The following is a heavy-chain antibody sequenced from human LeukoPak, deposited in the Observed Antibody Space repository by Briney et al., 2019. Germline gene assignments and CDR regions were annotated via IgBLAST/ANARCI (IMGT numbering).Heavy chain of an antibody. D-gene: IGHD3-10*01. CDR2: IRYDGSNK. CDR3: AIIYGSGSYYLDY. Sequence: GGSLRLSCAASGFTFSSYGMHWVRQAPGKGLEWVAFIRYDGSNKYYADSVKGRFTISRDNSKNTLYLQMNSLRAEDTAVYYCAIIYGSGSYYLDYWGQGTLVTVSS. J-gene: IGHJ4*02. CDR1: GFTFSSYG. V-gene: IGHV3-30*02.